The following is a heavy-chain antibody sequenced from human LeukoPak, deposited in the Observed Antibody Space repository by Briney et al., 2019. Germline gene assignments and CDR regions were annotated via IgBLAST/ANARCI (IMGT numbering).Heavy chain of an antibody. CDR2: IYYSKTT. D-gene: IGHD1-14*01. V-gene: IGHV4-59*01. CDR3: ARFPGGAEYRHYYYMDV. J-gene: IGHJ6*03. CDR1: GGSISNYF. Sequence: SETLSLTCSVSGGSISNYFWSWIRQPPGKGLECIGFIYYSKTTNYNASFKSRVTISVDTSKNQFSLKLNSVTAADTAVYYCARFPGGAEYRHYYYMDVWGKGTTVAVSS.